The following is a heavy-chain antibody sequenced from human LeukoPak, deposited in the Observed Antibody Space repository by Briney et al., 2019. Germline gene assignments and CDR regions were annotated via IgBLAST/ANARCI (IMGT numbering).Heavy chain of an antibody. Sequence: SEILSLTCAVYGGSFSGYYWSWIRQPPGKGLEWIGEINHSGSTNYNPSLKSRVTISVDTSKNQFSLKLSSVTAADTAVYYCARGGPYCSGGSCYGYYFDYWGQGTLVTVSS. CDR1: GGSFSGYY. CDR3: ARGGPYCSGGSCYGYYFDY. CDR2: INHSGST. J-gene: IGHJ4*02. V-gene: IGHV4-34*01. D-gene: IGHD2-15*01.